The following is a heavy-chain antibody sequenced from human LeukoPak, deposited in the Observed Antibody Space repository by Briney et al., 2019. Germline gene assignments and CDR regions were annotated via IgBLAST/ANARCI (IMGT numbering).Heavy chain of an antibody. CDR2: ISAYNGNT. D-gene: IGHD3-22*01. CDR1: AYDFTGYY. CDR3: ARDLHSSGYYRPDAFDI. J-gene: IGHJ3*02. V-gene: IGHV1-18*04. Sequence: GASVKVSCKVVAYDFTGYYIHWVRQAPGQGLEWMGWISAYNGNTNYAQKLQGRVTMTTDTSTSTGYMELRSLRSDDTAVYYCARDLHSSGYYRPDAFDIWGQGTMVTVSS.